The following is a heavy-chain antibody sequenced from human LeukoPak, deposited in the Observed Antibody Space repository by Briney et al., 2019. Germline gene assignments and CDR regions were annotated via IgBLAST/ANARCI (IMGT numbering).Heavy chain of an antibody. D-gene: IGHD5-12*01. CDR1: GGSISSYY. CDR2: IYTSEST. V-gene: IGHV4-4*07. J-gene: IGHJ4*02. Sequence: PSETLSLAGTGSGGSISSYYWSWIRPPAGKGLVWIGRIYTSESTNYNPSLKSRVTMSVDMSKNQFSLKLSSVTAADTAVYYCARLYSGYDFFDYWGQGTLVTVSS. CDR3: ARLYSGYDFFDY.